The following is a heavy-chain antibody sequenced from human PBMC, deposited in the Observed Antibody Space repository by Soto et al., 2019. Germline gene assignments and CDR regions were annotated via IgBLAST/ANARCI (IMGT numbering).Heavy chain of an antibody. Sequence: GGSLRLSCAASGFTFSSYGMHWVRQAPGKGLEWVSVISYDGSNKYYAYSVKGRFTISRENSKNTLYLQMNSLRAEDTAVYYCAKEGYCSGGSCYGELYYYYGMDVWGQGT. CDR3: AKEGYCSGGSCYGELYYYYGMDV. V-gene: IGHV3-30*18. J-gene: IGHJ6*02. CDR1: GFTFSSYG. D-gene: IGHD2-15*01. CDR2: ISYDGSNK.